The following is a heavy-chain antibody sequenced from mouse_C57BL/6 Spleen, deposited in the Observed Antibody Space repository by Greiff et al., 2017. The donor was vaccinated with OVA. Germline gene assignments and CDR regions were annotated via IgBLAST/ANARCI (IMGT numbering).Heavy chain of an antibody. Sequence: EVMLVESGGGLVQPGGSLSLSCAASGFTFTAYYMSWVRQPPGKALEWLGFIRNKANGYTTEYSASVKGRFTISRDKYQSILYLQMNALRAEDSATYYCARGGKRDYWGQGTTLTVSS. V-gene: IGHV7-3*01. J-gene: IGHJ2*01. D-gene: IGHD2-1*01. CDR2: IRNKANGYTT. CDR1: GFTFTAYY. CDR3: ARGGKRDY.